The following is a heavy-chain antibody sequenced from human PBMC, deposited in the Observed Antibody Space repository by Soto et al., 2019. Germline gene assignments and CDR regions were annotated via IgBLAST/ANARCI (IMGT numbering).Heavy chain of an antibody. J-gene: IGHJ1*01. Sequence: QVQLVESGGGLVKPGGSLRLSCAASGFAFSDFYMSWVRQAPGKGLEWISYISNGGLSAYYADSVRGRFTISRDNANNSLFLQMSSLRVDDTAVYYCVRGGGLLVTAVLLQHWGQGAPITVSS. CDR1: GFAFSDFY. CDR3: VRGGGLLVTAVLLQH. D-gene: IGHD2-21*02. CDR2: ISNGGLSA. V-gene: IGHV3-11*01.